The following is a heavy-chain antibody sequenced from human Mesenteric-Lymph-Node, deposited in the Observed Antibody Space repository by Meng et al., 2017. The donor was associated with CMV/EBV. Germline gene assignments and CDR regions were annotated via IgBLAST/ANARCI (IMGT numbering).Heavy chain of an antibody. CDR2: ISSSGSTI. V-gene: IGHV3-48*04. Sequence: GESLKISCAASDFTFSRHGMHWVRQAPGKGLEWVSYISSSGSTIYYADSVKGRFTISRDNAKNSLYLQMNSLRAEDTAVYYCAGATYYYGSGSYPADFDYWGQGTLVTVSS. CDR1: DFTFSRHG. J-gene: IGHJ4*02. D-gene: IGHD3-10*01. CDR3: AGATYYYGSGSYPADFDY.